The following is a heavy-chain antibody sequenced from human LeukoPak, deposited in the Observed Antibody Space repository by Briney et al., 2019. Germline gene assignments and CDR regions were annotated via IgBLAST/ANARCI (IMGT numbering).Heavy chain of an antibody. CDR3: VRSTWPDILRW. CDR1: GFTFSSYW. J-gene: IGHJ4*02. D-gene: IGHD6-13*01. CDR2: INSDGSST. Sequence: GGSLRLSCADSGFTFSSYWMHWVRQAPGKGLVWVSRINSDGSSTSYADSVKGRFTISRDNAKNTLYLRMSSLRAEDTAVYYCVRSTWPDILRWGGQGTLVTVSS. V-gene: IGHV3-74*01.